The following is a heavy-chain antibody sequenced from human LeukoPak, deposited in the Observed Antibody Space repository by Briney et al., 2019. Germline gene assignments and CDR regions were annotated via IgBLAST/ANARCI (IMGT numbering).Heavy chain of an antibody. V-gene: IGHV4-34*01. CDR3: ARGARSDY. J-gene: IGHJ4*02. Sequence: SETLSLTCTVSGGSITTGYYWSWIRQPPGKGLEWIGEINHSGSTNYNPSLKSRVTISVDTSKNQFSLKLSSVTAADTAVYYCARGARSDYWGQGTLVTVSS. CDR2: INHSGST. CDR1: GGSITTGYY.